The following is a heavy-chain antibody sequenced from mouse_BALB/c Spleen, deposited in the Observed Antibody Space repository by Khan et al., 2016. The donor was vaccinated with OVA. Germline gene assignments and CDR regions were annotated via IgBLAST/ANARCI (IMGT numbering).Heavy chain of an antibody. Sequence: QIQLVQSGPELKKPGETVKISCTASGFTFTNYGMNWVKQSPGKALKWMGWINTYTGEPTYAADFKGRFAFSLDTSASTAYLQINNLKNEDTATCFCAGPPYFSYTVGHWGQGTSVTVSS. V-gene: IGHV9-3-1*01. D-gene: IGHD2-10*01. CDR3: AGPPYFSYTVGH. CDR1: GFTFTNYG. CDR2: INTYTGEP. J-gene: IGHJ4*01.